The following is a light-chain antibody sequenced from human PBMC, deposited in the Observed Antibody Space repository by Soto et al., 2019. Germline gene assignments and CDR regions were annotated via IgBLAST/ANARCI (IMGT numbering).Light chain of an antibody. J-gene: IGKJ1*01. Sequence: AIQLAQSPSSLSASVGDRVTITCRASQAIRTALGLYQQKPGKPPKLLIYAASTLQGGVPPRFSGSGSGTDFTLTISSLQPEDFATYYCLLDFSYFWAFGQGTKVDIK. CDR2: AAS. CDR1: QAIRTA. CDR3: LLDFSYFWA. V-gene: IGKV1-6*01.